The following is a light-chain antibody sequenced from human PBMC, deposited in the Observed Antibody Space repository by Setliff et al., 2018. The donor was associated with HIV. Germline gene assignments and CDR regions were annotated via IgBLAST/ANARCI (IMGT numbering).Light chain of an antibody. Sequence: LAQPASVSGSPGQSITISCTGTSRDVGGYNYVSWYQQHPGKAPKLMIYDLINRPSGVSNRFSGSRSGNTASLTISGLQAEDEADYYCSSYTSSSTLIFGGGTKVTVL. CDR2: DLI. J-gene: IGLJ2*01. CDR1: SRDVGGYNY. CDR3: SSYTSSSTLI. V-gene: IGLV2-14*03.